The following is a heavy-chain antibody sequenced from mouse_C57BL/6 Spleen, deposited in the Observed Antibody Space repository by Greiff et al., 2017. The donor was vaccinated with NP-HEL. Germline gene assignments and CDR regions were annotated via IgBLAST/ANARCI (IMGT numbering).Heavy chain of an antibody. V-gene: IGHV1-64*01. Sequence: QVQLKQPGAELVKPGASVKLSCKASGYTFTSYWMHWVKQRPGQGLEWIGMIHPNSGSTNYNEKFKSKATLTVDKSSSTAYMQLSSLTSEDSAVYYCARPLYGSNRFAYWGQGTLVTVSA. CDR2: IHPNSGST. CDR1: GYTFTSYW. J-gene: IGHJ3*01. D-gene: IGHD1-1*01. CDR3: ARPLYGSNRFAY.